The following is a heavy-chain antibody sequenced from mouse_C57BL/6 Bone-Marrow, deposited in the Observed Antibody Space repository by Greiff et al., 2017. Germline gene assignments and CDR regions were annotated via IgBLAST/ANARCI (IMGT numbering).Heavy chain of an antibody. CDR2: IYPRDGST. CDR3: ARDYGSSYWYFDV. D-gene: IGHD1-1*01. V-gene: IGHV1-85*01. Sequence: VQLQQSGPELVKPGASVKLSCKASGYTFTSYDINWVKQRPGQGLEWIGWIYPRDGSTKYNEKFKGKATLTVDTSSSTAYMELHSLTSKDSAVYVCARDYGSSYWYFDVWGTGTTVTVSS. CDR1: GYTFTSYD. J-gene: IGHJ1*03.